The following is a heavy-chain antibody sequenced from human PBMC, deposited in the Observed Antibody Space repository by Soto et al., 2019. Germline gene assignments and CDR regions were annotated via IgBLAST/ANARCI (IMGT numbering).Heavy chain of an antibody. CDR3: ARAYGSGRTYDH. Sequence: QVQLQESGPGLVKPAETLSLTCTSSGDSVTNYDWTWIRQPAGKGLEWIVHLYANGGPTYNPSLKSRVTRSLDTAKNQVSLSLASVTAMDTAVYYCARAYGSGRTYDHWGQGTLVTVAS. CDR2: LYANGGP. J-gene: IGHJ4*02. CDR1: GDSVTNYD. D-gene: IGHD3-10*01. V-gene: IGHV4-4*07.